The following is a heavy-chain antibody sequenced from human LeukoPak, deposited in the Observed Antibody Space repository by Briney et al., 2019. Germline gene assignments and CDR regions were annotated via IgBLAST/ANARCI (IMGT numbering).Heavy chain of an antibody. CDR2: INSGGST. D-gene: IGHD3-10*01. Sequence: GGSLRLSCAASGFTVSSNHMSWVRRAPGKGLEWVSVINSGGSTYYADSVKARFTISRDNSKNTLYLQMNSLRAEDTAVYYCARDLAYYGSGKQNYWGQGALVTVCS. J-gene: IGHJ4*02. CDR3: ARDLAYYGSGKQNY. V-gene: IGHV3-66*01. CDR1: GFTVSSNH.